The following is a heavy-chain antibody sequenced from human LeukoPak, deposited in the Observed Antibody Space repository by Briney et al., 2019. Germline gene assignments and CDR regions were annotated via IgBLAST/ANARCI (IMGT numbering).Heavy chain of an antibody. Sequence: SETLSLTCAVYGGSFSGYSWNWIRQPPVKGLEWIGEINHSGSTNYNPSLKSRVTISVDTSKNQFSLKLSSVTAADTAVYYCARHYYYGEGNWGQGTLVTVSS. V-gene: IGHV4-34*01. CDR1: GGSFSGYS. CDR3: ARHYYYGEGN. J-gene: IGHJ4*02. D-gene: IGHD4-17*01. CDR2: INHSGST.